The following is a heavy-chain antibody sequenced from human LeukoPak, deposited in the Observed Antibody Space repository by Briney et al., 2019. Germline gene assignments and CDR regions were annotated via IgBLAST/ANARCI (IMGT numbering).Heavy chain of an antibody. CDR3: AGGGRSGYYPIDY. D-gene: IGHD3-22*01. J-gene: IGHJ4*02. V-gene: IGHV3-48*03. CDR1: GFTFSSYE. Sequence: GGSLRLSCAASGFTFSSYEMNWVRQAPGKGLEWVSYISSSGGTIYYADSVKGRFTISRDNAKNSLYLQMNSLRAEDTAVYYCAGGGRSGYYPIDYWGQGTLVTVSS. CDR2: ISSSGGTI.